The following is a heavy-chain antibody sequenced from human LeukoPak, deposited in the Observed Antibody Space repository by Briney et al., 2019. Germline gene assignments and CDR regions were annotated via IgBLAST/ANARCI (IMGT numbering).Heavy chain of an antibody. CDR3: AKDPRSSRARDDY. J-gene: IGHJ4*02. Sequence: GSLRLSCAASGFTFSDYYMSWLRQAPGKGLEWVSAISGSGGSTYYADSVKGRFTISRDNSKNTLYLQMNSLRAEDTAVYYCAKDPRSSRARDDYWGQGTLVTVSS. D-gene: IGHD6-6*01. CDR1: GFTFSDYY. V-gene: IGHV3-23*01. CDR2: ISGSGGST.